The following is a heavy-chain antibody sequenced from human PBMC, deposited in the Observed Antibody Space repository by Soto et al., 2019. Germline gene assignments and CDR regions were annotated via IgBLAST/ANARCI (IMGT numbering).Heavy chain of an antibody. CDR3: ARGFSSWYPSDAFDI. CDR1: GGSFSGYY. V-gene: IGHV4-34*01. CDR2: INHSGST. Sequence: ETLSLTCAVYGGSFSGYYWSWIRHPPGKVLEWIGEINHSGSTNYNPSLKSRVTISVDTSKNQFSLKLSSVTAADTAVYYCARGFSSWYPSDAFDIWGQGTMVTVSS. D-gene: IGHD6-13*01. J-gene: IGHJ3*02.